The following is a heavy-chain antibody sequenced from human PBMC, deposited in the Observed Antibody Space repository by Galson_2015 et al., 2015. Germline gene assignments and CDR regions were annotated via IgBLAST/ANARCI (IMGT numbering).Heavy chain of an antibody. CDR2: ISYDGSNK. V-gene: IGHV3-30*01. CDR1: GFTFSSYA. D-gene: IGHD3-10*01. J-gene: IGHJ4*02. CDR3: ARQPSDMVQGVFDY. Sequence: SLRLSCAASGFTFSSYAMHWVRQAPGKGLEWVAVISYDGSNKYYADSVKGRFTISRDNSKNTLYLQMNSLRAEDTAVYYCARQPSDMVQGVFDYWGQGTLVTVSS.